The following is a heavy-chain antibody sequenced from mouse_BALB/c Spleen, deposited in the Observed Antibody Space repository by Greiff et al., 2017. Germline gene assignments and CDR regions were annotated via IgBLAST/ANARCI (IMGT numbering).Heavy chain of an antibody. CDR1: GFTFSDFY. CDR2: SRNKANDYTT. CDR3: ARDAYGNYVGYFDV. V-gene: IGHV7-1*02. Sequence: EVMLVESGGGLVQPGGSLRLSCATSGFTFSDFYMEWVRQPPGKRLEWIAASRNKANDYTTEYSASVKGRFIVSRDTSQSILYLQMNALRAEDTAIYYCARDAYGNYVGYFDVWGAGTTVTVSS. J-gene: IGHJ1*01. D-gene: IGHD2-10*02.